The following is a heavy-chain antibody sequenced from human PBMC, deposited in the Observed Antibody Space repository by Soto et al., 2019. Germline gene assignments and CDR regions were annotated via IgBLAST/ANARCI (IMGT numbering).Heavy chain of an antibody. CDR2: MNPSSGNT. CDR1: GYTFTSYD. Sequence: QVQLVQSGAEVKKPGASVKVSCKASGYTFTSYDINWVRQATGQGLEWMGWMNPSSGNTGYAQKFQGRVTMTRNTSISTAYMALSSLRSEDTAVYYCARVGYRGYDVRSPKNVYYDDYMGVWGRGSTVTVSS. D-gene: IGHD5-12*01. J-gene: IGHJ6*03. V-gene: IGHV1-8*01. CDR3: ARVGYRGYDVRSPKNVYYDDYMGV.